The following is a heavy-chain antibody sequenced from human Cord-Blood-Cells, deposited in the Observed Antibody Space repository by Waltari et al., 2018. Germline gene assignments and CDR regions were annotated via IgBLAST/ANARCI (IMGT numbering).Heavy chain of an antibody. CDR3: AGSGSYDAFDI. CDR1: GSTFSSYW. D-gene: IGHD3-10*01. V-gene: IGHV3-7*01. J-gene: IGHJ3*02. Sequence: EVQLVESGGGWVQPGGSLRLSCAASGSTFSSYWMSWVRQAPGKGREGVANRKQDGSEKYYVDSVKGRFTIARDNAKNSLYLQMNSLRAEDTAVYYCAGSGSYDAFDIWGQGTMVTVSS. CDR2: RKQDGSEK.